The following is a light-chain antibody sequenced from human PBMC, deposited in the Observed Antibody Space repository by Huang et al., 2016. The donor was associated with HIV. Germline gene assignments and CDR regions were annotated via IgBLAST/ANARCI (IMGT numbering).Light chain of an antibody. CDR1: QSVSSY. Sequence: EIVLTQSPDTLSLSPGERATLSCKASQSVSSYLAWYQQKPGQAPRLLIFDASSRATGIPARFSGSGSGTDFTLTISSLEPEDFAVYYCQQRSDWPLTFGPGTKVDVK. J-gene: IGKJ3*01. V-gene: IGKV3-11*01. CDR3: QQRSDWPLT. CDR2: DAS.